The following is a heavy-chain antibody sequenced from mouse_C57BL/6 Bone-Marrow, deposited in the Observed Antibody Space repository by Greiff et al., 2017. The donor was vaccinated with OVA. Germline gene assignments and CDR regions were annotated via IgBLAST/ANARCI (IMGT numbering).Heavy chain of an antibody. V-gene: IGHV14-2*01. J-gene: IGHJ2*01. D-gene: IGHD1-1*01. CDR3: ASSPYHGSSPLYSFHY. CDR2: IDPEDGET. CDR1: GFNIKDYY. Sequence: VQLKESGAELVKPGASVKLSCTASGFNIKDYYMHWVKQRTEQGLEWIGRIDPEDGETKYAPKFQGKATITADKSSSTAYMQLSILTSEDSAVYFCASSPYHGSSPLYSFHYWGQGTPLTDSS.